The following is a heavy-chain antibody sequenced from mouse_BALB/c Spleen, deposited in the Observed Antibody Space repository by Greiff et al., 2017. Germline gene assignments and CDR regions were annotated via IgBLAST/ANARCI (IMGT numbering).Heavy chain of an antibody. CDR1: GFSLTGYG. D-gene: IGHD1-2*01. Sequence: VKLVESGPGLVAPSQSLSITCTVSGFSLTGYGVNWVRQPPGKGLEWLGLIWGDGSTDYNSALKSRLSLSKDNSKSQVFLKMNSLQTDDTARYYSARDGHYYDTDAMDYWGQGTSVTVSS. V-gene: IGHV2-6-7*01. CDR3: ARDGHYYDTDAMDY. CDR2: IWGDGST. J-gene: IGHJ4*01.